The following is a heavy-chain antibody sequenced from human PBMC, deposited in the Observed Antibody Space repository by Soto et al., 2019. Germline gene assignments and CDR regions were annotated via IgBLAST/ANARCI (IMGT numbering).Heavy chain of an antibody. J-gene: IGHJ6*03. CDR1: GYSFSNSW. CDR3: ARHSAGRRGFFFYYYIDV. Sequence: GESLKISCEGSGYSFSNSWIGWVRQMPGKGLEWMGFISPADSNTIYSPSFQGQVTISADKSISTAFVQWSCLKASDTATYYCARHSAGRRGFFFYYYIDVWGKGTTVTVSS. D-gene: IGHD6-6*01. CDR2: ISPADSNT. V-gene: IGHV5-51*01.